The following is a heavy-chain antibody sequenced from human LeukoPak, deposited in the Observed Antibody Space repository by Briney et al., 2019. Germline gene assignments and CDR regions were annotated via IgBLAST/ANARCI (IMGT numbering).Heavy chain of an antibody. D-gene: IGHD3-10*01. Sequence: GRSLRLSCAASGFTFDDYSMHWVRQAPGKGLEWVSGISWNSGSIVYADSVKGRFTISRDRTKNSLYLQMNSLRAEDTAVYYCAKVLYYGSGSYYNPPDAFDIWGQGTMVTVSS. J-gene: IGHJ3*02. CDR3: AKVLYYGSGSYYNPPDAFDI. CDR2: ISWNSGSI. V-gene: IGHV3-9*01. CDR1: GFTFDDYS.